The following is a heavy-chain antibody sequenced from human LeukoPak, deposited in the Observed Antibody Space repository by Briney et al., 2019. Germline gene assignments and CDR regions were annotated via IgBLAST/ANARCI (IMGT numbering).Heavy chain of an antibody. D-gene: IGHD3-3*01. V-gene: IGHV3-74*01. Sequence: GGSLRLSCAASGFTFSSYWMHWVRQAPGKGLVWVSRINSDGSSTSYADSVKGRFTISRDSAKNTLYLQMNSLRAEDTAVYYCARERGSGYGMDVWGQGTTVTVSS. CDR3: ARERGSGYGMDV. CDR2: INSDGSST. J-gene: IGHJ6*02. CDR1: GFTFSSYW.